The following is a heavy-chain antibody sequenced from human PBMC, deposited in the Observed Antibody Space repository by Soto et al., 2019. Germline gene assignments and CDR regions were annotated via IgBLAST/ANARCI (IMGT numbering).Heavy chain of an antibody. J-gene: IGHJ4*02. D-gene: IGHD1-1*01. V-gene: IGHV3-72*01. CDR2: TRNKDNRYTT. CDR1: GFTFSDHY. CDR3: ASVTGPNDY. Sequence: PGGSLRLSFVVSGFTFSDHYMDWVRQAPGKGLEWVGRTRNKDNRYTTEYAASVKGRFTISRDDSKNSLYLQMNSLKTEDTAVYYCASVTGPNDYWGQGTLVTVSS.